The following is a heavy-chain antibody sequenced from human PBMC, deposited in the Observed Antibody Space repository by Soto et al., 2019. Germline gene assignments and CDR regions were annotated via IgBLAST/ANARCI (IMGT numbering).Heavy chain of an antibody. D-gene: IGHD3-3*01. CDR1: GGSISSGGYY. V-gene: IGHV4-31*03. Sequence: PSETLSLTCTVSGGSISSGGYYWSWIRQHPGKGLEWIGYIYYSGSTYYNPSLKSRVTISVDTSKNQFSLKLSSVTAADTAVYYCARLPIYDFWRSGPDYWGQGTLVTVSS. J-gene: IGHJ4*02. CDR3: ARLPIYDFWRSGPDY. CDR2: IYYSGST.